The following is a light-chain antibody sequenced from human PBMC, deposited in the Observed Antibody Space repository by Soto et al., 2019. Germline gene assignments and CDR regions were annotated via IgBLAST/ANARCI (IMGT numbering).Light chain of an antibody. J-gene: IGKJ4*01. Sequence: IVMTQSPATLSVSPGERATLSCRASQSVSSYLAWYQQKPGQAPRLLIYGASTRATGVPARFSGSGSGTDFTLTITSLQSEDFAVYYCQHYPNWTLTFGGGTKVDIK. CDR3: QHYPNWTLT. CDR1: QSVSSY. CDR2: GAS. V-gene: IGKV3-15*01.